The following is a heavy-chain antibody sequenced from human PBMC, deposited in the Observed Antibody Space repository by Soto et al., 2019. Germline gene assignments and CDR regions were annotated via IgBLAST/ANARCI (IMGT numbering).Heavy chain of an antibody. Sequence: GGSLRLSCAASGFTFSSYGMHWVRQAPGKGLEWVSYISSSGSTIYYADSVKGRFTISRDNAKNSLYLQMNSLRAEDTAVYYCARGRNSGYDYYYYYYMDVWGKGTTVTVSS. D-gene: IGHD5-12*01. CDR3: ARGRNSGYDYYYYYYMDV. V-gene: IGHV3-48*04. J-gene: IGHJ6*03. CDR1: GFTFSSYG. CDR2: ISSSGSTI.